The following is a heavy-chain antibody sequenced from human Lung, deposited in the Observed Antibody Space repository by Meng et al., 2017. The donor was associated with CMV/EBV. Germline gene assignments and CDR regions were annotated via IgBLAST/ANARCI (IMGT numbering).Heavy chain of an antibody. D-gene: IGHD3-16*01. V-gene: IGHV3-74*01. J-gene: IGHJ4*02. CDR2: IDSDGSST. CDR3: TRDGDYYDATLH. Sequence: ESXKISXAASGFTFSSYWMHWVRQAPGKGLEWVSRIDSDGSSTTYAESVKGRFTISRDNDKNTLFLQMINLRAEDTAVYYCTRDGDYYDATLHWGQGSLVTVA. CDR1: GFTFSSYW.